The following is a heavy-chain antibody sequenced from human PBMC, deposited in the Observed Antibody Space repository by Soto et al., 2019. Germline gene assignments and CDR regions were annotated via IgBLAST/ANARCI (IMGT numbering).Heavy chain of an antibody. D-gene: IGHD5-12*01. Sequence: PGGSLRLSCAASGFTFSSYAMSWVRQAPGKGLEWVSAISGSGGSTYYADSVKSRFTISRDNSKNTLYLQMNSLRAEDTAVYYCAKPRGYSGYEDVPLYYYYGMDVWGQGTTVTVSS. CDR2: ISGSGGST. J-gene: IGHJ6*02. CDR1: GFTFSSYA. V-gene: IGHV3-23*01. CDR3: AKPRGYSGYEDVPLYYYYGMDV.